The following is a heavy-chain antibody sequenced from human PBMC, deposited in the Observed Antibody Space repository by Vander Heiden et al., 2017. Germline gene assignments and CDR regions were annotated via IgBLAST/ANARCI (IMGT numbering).Heavy chain of an antibody. V-gene: IGHV3-23*01. Sequence: EVQLLESGGGLVQPGGSLRLLCAASGLPFTSYAMGWVRQAPGKGLEWGSAIRGSGCSTYYADSVKGRFTIPRDNSKNPLYLQMNSLRAEDTAVYYCAKCPETYYYDSSGYLDYWGQGTLVTVSS. J-gene: IGHJ4*02. CDR2: IRGSGCST. CDR3: AKCPETYYYDSSGYLDY. D-gene: IGHD3-22*01. CDR1: GLPFTSYA.